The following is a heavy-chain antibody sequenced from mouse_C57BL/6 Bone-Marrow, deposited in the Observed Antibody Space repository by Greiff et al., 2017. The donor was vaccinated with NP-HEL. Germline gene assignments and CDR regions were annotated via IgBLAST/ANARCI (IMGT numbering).Heavy chain of an antibody. D-gene: IGHD2-4*01. CDR1: GYTFTSYW. Sequence: EVQLQHHLTFLSSPGASVKMSCKTSGYTFTSYWMHWVKQRPGQGLEWIGAIYPGNSDTSYNQKFKGKAKLTAVTSASTAYMELSSLTNEDSAVYYCTRLYDYDYWGQGTTLTVSS. J-gene: IGHJ2*01. CDR3: TRLYDYDY. CDR2: IYPGNSDT. V-gene: IGHV1-5*01.